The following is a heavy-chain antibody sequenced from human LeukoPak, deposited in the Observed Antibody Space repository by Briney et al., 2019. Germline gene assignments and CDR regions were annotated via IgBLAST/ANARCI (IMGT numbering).Heavy chain of an antibody. CDR3: ARMTLYGSETVD. CDR2: ISSNGGST. V-gene: IGHV3-64*02. CDR1: GFTFSSYA. D-gene: IGHD3-10*01. J-gene: IGHJ4*02. Sequence: HPGGSLRLSCAASGFTFSSYAMHWVRQAPGKGLEYVSGISSNGGSTYYAGSVKGRFTISRDNSKNTVNLQMGSLRIEDTAVYHCARMTLYGSETVDWGQGILVTVSS.